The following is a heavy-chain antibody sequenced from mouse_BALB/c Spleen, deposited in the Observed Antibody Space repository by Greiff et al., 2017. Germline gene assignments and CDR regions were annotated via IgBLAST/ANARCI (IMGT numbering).Heavy chain of an antibody. D-gene: IGHD2-1*01. Sequence: EVNVVESGPSLVKPSQSLSLTCSVTGYSITSGYWNWIRKFPGNKLEYMGYISYSGSTYYNPSLKSRIFITRDASKNQYYLQLNPMTTEDTATYYCARNYGNYYAMDYWGQGTSVTVSA. J-gene: IGHJ4*01. V-gene: IGHV3-8*02. CDR1: GYSITSGY. CDR3: ARNYGNYYAMDY. CDR2: ISYSGST.